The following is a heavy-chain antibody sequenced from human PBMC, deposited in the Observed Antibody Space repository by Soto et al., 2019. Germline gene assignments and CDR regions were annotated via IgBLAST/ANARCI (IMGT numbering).Heavy chain of an antibody. CDR2: IDPSDSYT. Sequence: PGESLKISCKGSGYSFTSYWISWVRQMPGKGLEWMGRIDPSDSYTNYSPSFQGHVTISADKSISTAYLQWSSLKASDTAMYYCERHLIIITMKEGLDPCGQGTLVTVSS. CDR3: ERHLIIITMKEGLDP. CDR1: GYSFTSYW. D-gene: IGHD3-22*01. J-gene: IGHJ5*02. V-gene: IGHV5-10-1*01.